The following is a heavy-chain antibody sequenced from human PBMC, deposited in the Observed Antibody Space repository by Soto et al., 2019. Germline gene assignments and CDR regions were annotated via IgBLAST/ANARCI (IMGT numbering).Heavy chain of an antibody. CDR2: IYPGDSDT. CDR3: AIFTIFGIISPYGMDV. V-gene: IGHV5-51*01. CDR1: GYSFTSYW. D-gene: IGHD3-3*01. Sequence: GESLKISCKGSGYSFTSYWIGWVRQMPGKGLEWMGIIYPGDSDTRYSPSFQGQVTISADKSISTAYLQWSSLKASDTAMYYCAIFTIFGIISPYGMDVWGQGTTVTVSS. J-gene: IGHJ6*02.